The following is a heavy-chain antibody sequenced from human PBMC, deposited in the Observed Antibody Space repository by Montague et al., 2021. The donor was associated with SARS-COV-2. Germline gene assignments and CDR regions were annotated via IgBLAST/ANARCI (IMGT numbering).Heavy chain of an antibody. CDR3: ARLGDGVVPSPILGVGPYYSYYYIDV. D-gene: IGHD3-10*01. V-gene: IGHV4-34*01. Sequence: SETLSLTRAAHGGSFSTYSWNWIRQPPGKGLEWIGEIHHGGSTNYNPSLKSRVTISADTSKNQFSLKLTSVAAADTAVYYCARLGDGVVPSPILGVGPYYSYYYIDVWGKGTTVTVSS. J-gene: IGHJ6*03. CDR2: IHHGGST. CDR1: GGSFSTYS.